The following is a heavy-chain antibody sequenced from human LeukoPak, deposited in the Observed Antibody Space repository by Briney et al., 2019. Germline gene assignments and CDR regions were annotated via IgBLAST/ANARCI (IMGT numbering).Heavy chain of an antibody. J-gene: IGHJ6*02. CDR1: GFTFSSYS. Sequence: GGSLRLSRAASGFTFSSYSMNWVRQAPGKGLEWVSYISSSSSTIYYADSVKGRFTISRDNAKNSLYLQMNSLRAEDTAVYYCARARVAGTGYYYGMDVWGQGTTVTVSS. V-gene: IGHV3-48*01. CDR3: ARARVAGTGYYYGMDV. CDR2: ISSSSSTI. D-gene: IGHD6-19*01.